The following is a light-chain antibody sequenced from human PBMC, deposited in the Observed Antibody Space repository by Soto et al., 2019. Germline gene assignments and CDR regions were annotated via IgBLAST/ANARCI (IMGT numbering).Light chain of an antibody. V-gene: IGLV2-11*01. CDR3: CSFAGL. CDR2: DVT. J-gene: IGLJ2*01. Sequence: QSALTQPRSVSGSPGQSVAISCAGTSSDVGRYNYVSWYQQYPGKAPKLIIYDVTNRPSGVPDRFSGSKSGNTASLTISGLQAEDEADYYCCSFAGLFGGGTKLTVL. CDR1: SSDVGRYNY.